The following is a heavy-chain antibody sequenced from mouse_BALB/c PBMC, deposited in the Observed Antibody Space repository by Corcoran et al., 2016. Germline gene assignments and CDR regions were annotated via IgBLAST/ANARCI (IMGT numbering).Heavy chain of an antibody. Sequence: EVLLQQSGPELVKPGASVKIPCKASGYTFTDYNMDWVKQSHGKSLEWMGDINPNNGGTIYNQKFKGKATLTVDKSSSTAYMELRSLTSEDTAVYYCARRGNYGLYYAMDYWGQGTSVTVSS. CDR3: ARRGNYGLYYAMDY. V-gene: IGHV1-18*01. D-gene: IGHD2-1*01. J-gene: IGHJ4*01. CDR1: GYTFTDYN. CDR2: INPNNGGT.